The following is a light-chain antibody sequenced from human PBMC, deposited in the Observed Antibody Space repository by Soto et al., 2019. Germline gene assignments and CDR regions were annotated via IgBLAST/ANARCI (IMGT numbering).Light chain of an antibody. Sequence: VFTQSPGTLSFSPWERATIPCRASQTVRNNYLAWYQQKPGQAPRXXXYDASSRATGIPDRFSGGVSGTDGTLTISRLEKEDGAVYYCQQYGSSPITFGQGTRLEIK. CDR2: DAS. CDR1: QTVRNNY. J-gene: IGKJ5*01. CDR3: QQYGSSPIT. V-gene: IGKV3-20*01.